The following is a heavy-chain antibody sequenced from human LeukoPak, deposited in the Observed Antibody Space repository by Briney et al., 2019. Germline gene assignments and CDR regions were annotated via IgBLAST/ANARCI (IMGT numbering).Heavy chain of an antibody. Sequence: GGSLRLSCAASGFTFSSYAMSWVRQAPGKGLEWVSAISGSGGSTYYADSVKGRFTISRDNSKNTLYLQMNSLRAEDTAVYYCAKELISSLVAATPAFDYWGQGTLVTVSS. J-gene: IGHJ4*02. D-gene: IGHD2-15*01. V-gene: IGHV3-23*01. CDR3: AKELISSLVAATPAFDY. CDR2: ISGSGGST. CDR1: GFTFSSYA.